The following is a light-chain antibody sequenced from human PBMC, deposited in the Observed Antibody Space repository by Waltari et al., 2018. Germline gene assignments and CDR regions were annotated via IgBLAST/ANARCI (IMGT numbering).Light chain of an antibody. CDR1: QSVLYSSNNKNY. J-gene: IGKJ2*01. CDR2: WAF. V-gene: IGKV4-1*01. Sequence: DIVMTQSPDSLGVSLGERATIHCKSSQSVLYSSNNKNYLSWYQQKPGQPPKMIIYWAFTRESGVPDRFSGSGSGTYFTLTISSLQAEDVAVYYCLQTYVSPYTFGQGTNLEI. CDR3: LQTYVSPYT.